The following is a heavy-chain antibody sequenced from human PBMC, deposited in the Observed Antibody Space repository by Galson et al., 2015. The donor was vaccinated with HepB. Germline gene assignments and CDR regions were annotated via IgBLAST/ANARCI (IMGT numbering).Heavy chain of an antibody. J-gene: IGHJ3*02. CDR1: GDSVSSNSAA. Sequence: CAISGDSVSSNSAARNWIRQSPSRGLEWLGRTYYRTNWYNDYAVSVKSRITINPDTSKNQFSPQLNSVTPEDTAMYYCARELVYDAFDIWGQGTMVTVSS. V-gene: IGHV6-1*01. CDR3: ARELVYDAFDI. CDR2: TYYRTNWYN. D-gene: IGHD2-21*01.